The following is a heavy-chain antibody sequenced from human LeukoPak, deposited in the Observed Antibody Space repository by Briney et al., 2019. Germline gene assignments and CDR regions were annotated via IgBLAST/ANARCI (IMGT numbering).Heavy chain of an antibody. Sequence: HAGGSLRLSCAASGFTFNSYWTTWVRQAPGKGLEWVADIKHDGSARYYVDSVKGRFTTSRDNAKNSLYLQMNSLRAEDTAVYYCARARVPTAMGAFDIWGQGTMVTVSS. J-gene: IGHJ3*02. D-gene: IGHD2-2*01. CDR3: ARARVPTAMGAFDI. CDR2: IKHDGSAR. CDR1: GFTFNSYW. V-gene: IGHV3-7*01.